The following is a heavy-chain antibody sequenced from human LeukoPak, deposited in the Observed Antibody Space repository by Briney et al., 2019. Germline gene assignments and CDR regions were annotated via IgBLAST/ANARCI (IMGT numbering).Heavy chain of an antibody. CDR3: ARDSYYYDSSGYYPNRSYYYYYMDV. CDR1: GYTFTSYY. D-gene: IGHD3-22*01. Sequence: GASVKVSCKASGYTFTSYYMHWVRQAPGQGLEWMGIINPSGGSTSYAQKFQGRVTMTTDTSTSTVYMELSSLRSEDTAVYYCARDSYYYDSSGYYPNRSYYYYYMDVWGKGTTVTISS. V-gene: IGHV1-46*01. J-gene: IGHJ6*03. CDR2: INPSGGST.